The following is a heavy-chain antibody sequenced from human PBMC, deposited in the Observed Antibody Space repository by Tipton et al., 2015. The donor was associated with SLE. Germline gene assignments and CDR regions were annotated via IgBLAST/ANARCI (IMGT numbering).Heavy chain of an antibody. J-gene: IGHJ4*02. D-gene: IGHD2-15*01. CDR3: ARGYCSGGRCYSVVDY. V-gene: IGHV4-59*03. CDR1: GGSISGYY. CDR2: TYYSGTT. Sequence: LSLTCSVSGGSISGYYWSCIRQPPGKGLEWIGYTYYSGTTNYNPSLKSRLTISVDTSKNQFSLKLRSATAADTAVYYCARGYCSGGRCYSVVDYWGQGTLVTVSS.